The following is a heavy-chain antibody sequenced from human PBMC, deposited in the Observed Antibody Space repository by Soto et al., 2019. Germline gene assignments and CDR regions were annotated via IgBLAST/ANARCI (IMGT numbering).Heavy chain of an antibody. J-gene: IGHJ5*02. CDR2: ISYDGSNK. Sequence: QVQLVESGGGVVQPGRSLRLSCAASGFTFSSYAMHWVRQAPGKGLEWVAVISYDGSNKYYADSVKGRFTISRDNSKNTLYLQMNSLRAEDTAVYYCARDHEGWFDPWGQGTLVTVSS. V-gene: IGHV3-30-3*01. CDR3: ARDHEGWFDP. CDR1: GFTFSSYA.